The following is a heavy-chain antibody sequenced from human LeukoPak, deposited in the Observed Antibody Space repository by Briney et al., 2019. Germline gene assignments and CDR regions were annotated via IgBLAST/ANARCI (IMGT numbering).Heavy chain of an antibody. CDR1: GFTFSSYS. Sequence: GGSLRLSCAASGFTFSSYSMNWVRQAPGKGLEWVSAISGSGGSTYYADSVKGRFTISRDNSKNTLYLQMNSLRAEDTAVYYCAKGTGLRPMVLEDPDVWGKGTTVTISS. V-gene: IGHV3-23*01. D-gene: IGHD3-10*01. CDR2: ISGSGGST. J-gene: IGHJ6*04. CDR3: AKGTGLRPMVLEDPDV.